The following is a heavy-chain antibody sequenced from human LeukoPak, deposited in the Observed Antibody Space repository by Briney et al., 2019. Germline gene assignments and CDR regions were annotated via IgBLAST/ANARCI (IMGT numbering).Heavy chain of an antibody. CDR1: GFTFSNYS. CDR3: VTRGYYGSGSLYYGMDV. Sequence: GGSLRLSCAASGFTFSNYSTDWVRQAPGKGLEWVSYISSSSTTIYYADSVKGRFTISRDNAKNSLYLQMDSLRAEDTAVYYCVTRGYYGSGSLYYGMDVWGQGTTVTVSS. J-gene: IGHJ6*02. CDR2: ISSSSTTI. V-gene: IGHV3-48*01. D-gene: IGHD3-10*01.